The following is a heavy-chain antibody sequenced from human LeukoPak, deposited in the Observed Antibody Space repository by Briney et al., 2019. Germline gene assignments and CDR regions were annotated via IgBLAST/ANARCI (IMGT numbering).Heavy chain of an antibody. D-gene: IGHD4-23*01. CDR2: ISYDRSLK. Sequence: PETSLRLSCAASGFTFSSYAMHWVRQAPGKGLEWVAVISYDRSLKYYADSVRGRFTISSDNSKNTRYLQMNSLRVEDTAVYYCARDPTAVANLPQYYLDYWGQGILVTVSS. V-gene: IGHV3-30*04. J-gene: IGHJ4*02. CDR1: GFTFSSYA. CDR3: ARDPTAVANLPQYYLDY.